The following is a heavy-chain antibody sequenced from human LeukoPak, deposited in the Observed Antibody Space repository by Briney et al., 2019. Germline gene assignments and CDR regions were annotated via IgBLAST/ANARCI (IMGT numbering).Heavy chain of an antibody. Sequence: GGSLRLSCAASGFTFRSYDMYWVRQVTGKGLEWVSGVGISGDTYYAGSVKGRFTISRENAKNSLYLQMNSLTAGDTAVYYCVRGGIQVSGIDEIDYWGQGTLVTVSS. CDR2: VGISGDT. CDR1: GFTFRSYD. D-gene: IGHD6-19*01. CDR3: VRGGIQVSGIDEIDY. V-gene: IGHV3-13*01. J-gene: IGHJ4*02.